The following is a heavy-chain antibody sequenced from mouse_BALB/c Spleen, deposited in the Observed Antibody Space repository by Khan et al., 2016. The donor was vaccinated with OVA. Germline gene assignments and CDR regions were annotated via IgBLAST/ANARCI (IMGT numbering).Heavy chain of an antibody. J-gene: IGHJ2*01. CDR2: THPSNGRT. Sequence: QVQLQQPGAELVKAGASVKMSCKASGYPFTSYWMHWVTQRLGQGLEWFAETHPSNGRTYYNEQFKSKATLTVDKSSSTAYMLLSGPTFEDSAVYYCARIKKIVATYFDYWGQGTTLTVSS. V-gene: IGHV1S81*02. CDR3: ARIKKIVATYFDY. D-gene: IGHD1-1*01. CDR1: GYPFTSYW.